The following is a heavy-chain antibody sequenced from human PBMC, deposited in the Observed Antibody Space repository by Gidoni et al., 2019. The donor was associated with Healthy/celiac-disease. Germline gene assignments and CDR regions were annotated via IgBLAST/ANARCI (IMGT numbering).Heavy chain of an antibody. J-gene: IGHJ6*02. CDR3: ARGNTRLYYYYYGMDV. Sequence: QVQLVQSGAEVKKPGASVKVSCKASVYPFTSYDINWVRQATGQGLEWMGWMNPDSGNTGYAQKFQGRVTMTRNTSISTAYMELSSLRSEDTAVYYCARGNTRLYYYYYGMDVWGQGTTVTVSS. CDR2: MNPDSGNT. D-gene: IGHD5-18*01. V-gene: IGHV1-8*01. CDR1: VYPFTSYD.